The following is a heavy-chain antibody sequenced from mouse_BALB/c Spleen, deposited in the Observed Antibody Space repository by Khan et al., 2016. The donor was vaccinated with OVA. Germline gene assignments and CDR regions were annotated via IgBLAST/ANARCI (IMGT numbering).Heavy chain of an antibody. V-gene: IGHV9-3*02. CDR3: ARSRWVIPAMDY. CDR2: INTNTGEP. CDR1: GYTFTNYG. D-gene: IGHD1-1*02. J-gene: IGHJ4*01. Sequence: QIQLVQSGPELKKPGETVKISCKASGYTFTNYGMNWVKQAPGKVLKWMGWINTNTGEPTYAEEFKGRFAFSLETSASTAYLQINNHKNEDEATNFCARSRWVIPAMDYWGQGTSVTVSS.